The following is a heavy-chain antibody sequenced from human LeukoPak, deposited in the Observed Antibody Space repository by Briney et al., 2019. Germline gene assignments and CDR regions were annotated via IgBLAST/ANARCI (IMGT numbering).Heavy chain of an antibody. CDR1: GGSISSYY. D-gene: IGHD6-13*01. CDR2: IYYSGST. CDR3: AGSSSWYLFTPAPFDY. J-gene: IGHJ4*02. Sequence: SETLSLTCTVSGGSISSYYWSWIRQPPGKGLEWIGYIYYSGSTNYNPSLKSRVTISVDTSKNQFSLKLSSVTAADTAVYYCAGSSSWYLFTPAPFDYWGQGTLVTVSS. V-gene: IGHV4-59*01.